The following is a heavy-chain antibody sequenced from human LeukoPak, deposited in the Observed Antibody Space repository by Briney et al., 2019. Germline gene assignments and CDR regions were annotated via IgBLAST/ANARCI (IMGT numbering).Heavy chain of an antibody. CDR2: ISAYNGNT. D-gene: IGHD5-12*01. CDR1: GYTFTSYG. Sequence: ASVKVPCKASGYTFTSYGISWVRQAPGQGLEWMGWISAYNGNTNYAQKLQGRVTMTTDTSTSTAYMELRSLRSDDTAVYYRARDLRYSGYDWAGVGYWGQGTLVTVSS. V-gene: IGHV1-18*01. CDR3: ARDLRYSGYDWAGVGY. J-gene: IGHJ4*02.